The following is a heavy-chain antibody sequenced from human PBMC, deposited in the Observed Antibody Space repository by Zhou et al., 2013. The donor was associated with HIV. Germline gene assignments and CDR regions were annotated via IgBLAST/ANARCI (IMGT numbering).Heavy chain of an antibody. D-gene: IGHD4-17*01. CDR1: GGTFSSYA. CDR3: ASSIMTTVVMGLAY. CDR2: IIPIFGTA. Sequence: QVQLEQSGAEVKKPGSSVKVSCKASGGTFSSYAISWVRQAPGQGLEWMGGIIPIFGTANYAQKFQGRVTITTDESTSTAYMELSSLRSEDTAVYYCASSIMTTVVMGLAYWGQGTLVTVSS. J-gene: IGHJ4*02. V-gene: IGHV1-69*05.